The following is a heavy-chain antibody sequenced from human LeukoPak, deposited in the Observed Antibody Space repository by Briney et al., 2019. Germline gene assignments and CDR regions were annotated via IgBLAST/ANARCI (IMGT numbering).Heavy chain of an antibody. CDR3: ARDPLYCGGDCYSGY. Sequence: GGSLRLSCAASGFTFSSYAMSWVRQAPGKGLEWVSAISGSGGSTYYADSVKGRFTISRDNSKNTLYLQMNSLRAEDTAVYYCARDPLYCGGDCYSGYWGQGTLVTVSS. D-gene: IGHD2-21*02. CDR1: GFTFSSYA. V-gene: IGHV3-23*01. CDR2: ISGSGGST. J-gene: IGHJ4*02.